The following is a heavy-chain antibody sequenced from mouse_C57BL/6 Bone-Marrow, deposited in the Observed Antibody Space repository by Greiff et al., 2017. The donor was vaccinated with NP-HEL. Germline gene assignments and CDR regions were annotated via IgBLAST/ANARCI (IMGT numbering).Heavy chain of an antibody. CDR1: GFTFSDYG. V-gene: IGHV5-17*01. Sequence: EVKLVESGGGLVKPGGSLKLSCAASGFTFSDYGMHWVRQAPEKGLEWVAYISSGSSTIYYADTVKGRFTISRDNAKNTLFLQMTRLRSEDTARYYCARDYYGSSYVFDHWGQGTTLTGSS. J-gene: IGHJ2*01. CDR3: ARDYYGSSYVFDH. D-gene: IGHD1-1*01. CDR2: ISSGSSTI.